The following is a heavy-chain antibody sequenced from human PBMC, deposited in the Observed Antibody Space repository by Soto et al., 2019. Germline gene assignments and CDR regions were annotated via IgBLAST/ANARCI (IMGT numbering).Heavy chain of an antibody. Sequence: ASVKVSSKASGYTFTGYYMHWVRQAPGQGLEWMGWINPNSGGTNYAQKFQGRVTMTRDTSISTAYMELSRLRSDDTAVYYCARGVEYCSSTRCYTGWFDPWGQGTLVTVSS. V-gene: IGHV1-2*02. CDR1: GYTFTGYY. CDR3: ARGVEYCSSTRCYTGWFDP. CDR2: INPNSGGT. J-gene: IGHJ5*02. D-gene: IGHD2-2*02.